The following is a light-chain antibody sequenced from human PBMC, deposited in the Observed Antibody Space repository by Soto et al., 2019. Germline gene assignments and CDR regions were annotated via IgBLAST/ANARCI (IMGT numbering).Light chain of an antibody. CDR1: QSVSSSY. J-gene: IGKJ1*01. V-gene: IGKV3-20*01. CDR2: GAS. Sequence: EVVFTQSPCTLSLSTGERATLSCRASQSVSSSYLAWYQQKPGQAPRLLIYGASSRAAGIPDRFSGSGSGTDFTLTISRLEPEDFAVYYCQQYGSSPQAFGQGTKVDIK. CDR3: QQYGSSPQA.